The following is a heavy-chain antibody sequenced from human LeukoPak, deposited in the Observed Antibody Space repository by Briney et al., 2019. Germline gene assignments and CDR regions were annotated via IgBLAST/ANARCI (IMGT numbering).Heavy chain of an antibody. CDR1: GGSISSGGYY. Sequence: SQTLSLTCTVSGGSISSGGYYWSWIRQHPGKGLEWIGRIYTSGSTNYNPSLKSRVTMSVDTSKNQFSLKLSSVTAADTAVYYCARDQIVGFDPWGQGTLVTVSS. V-gene: IGHV4-61*02. D-gene: IGHD1-26*01. J-gene: IGHJ5*02. CDR3: ARDQIVGFDP. CDR2: IYTSGST.